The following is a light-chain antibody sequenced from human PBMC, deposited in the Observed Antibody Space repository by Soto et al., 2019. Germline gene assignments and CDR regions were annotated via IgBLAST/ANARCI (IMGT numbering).Light chain of an antibody. CDR1: RSNVGNNA. CDR3: AVWDDSLNGVV. V-gene: IGLV1-36*01. J-gene: IGLJ3*02. CDR2: YDD. Sequence: QSVLTQPPSVSEAPRQRVTISCYGSRSNVGNNAVNWYQQLPGKAPKLLIYYDDLLPSGVSDRFSGSKSGTSASLAISGLQSEDEADYYCAVWDDSLNGVVFGGGTKVTVL.